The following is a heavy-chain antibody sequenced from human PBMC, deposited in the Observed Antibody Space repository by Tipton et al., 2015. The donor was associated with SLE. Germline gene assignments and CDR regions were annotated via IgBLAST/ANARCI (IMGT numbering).Heavy chain of an antibody. D-gene: IGHD5-12*01. J-gene: IGHJ4*02. CDR3: TRGRLRCDY. CDR1: GYSLSTGYY. CDR2: IYSSGDT. V-gene: IGHV4-4*08. Sequence: TLSLTCAVSGYSLSTGYYWGWIRQPPGKGLEWIGYIYSSGDTNYNPSLKSRVTISVDASKKQFSLKVSSVTAADTAVYYCTRGRLRCDYWGQGNLVTVSS.